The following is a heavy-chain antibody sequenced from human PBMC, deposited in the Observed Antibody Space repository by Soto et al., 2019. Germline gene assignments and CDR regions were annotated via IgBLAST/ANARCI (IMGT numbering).Heavy chain of an antibody. CDR2: IIPILGIA. D-gene: IGHD6-19*01. V-gene: IGHV1-69*02. Sequence: SVKVSCKASGGTFSSYTISWVRQAPGQGLEWMGRIIPILGIANYAQKFQGRVTITADKSTSTAYMELSSLRSEDTAVYYCARVSRYSSGPYTDYWGQGTLVTVSS. J-gene: IGHJ4*02. CDR1: GGTFSSYT. CDR3: ARVSRYSSGPYTDY.